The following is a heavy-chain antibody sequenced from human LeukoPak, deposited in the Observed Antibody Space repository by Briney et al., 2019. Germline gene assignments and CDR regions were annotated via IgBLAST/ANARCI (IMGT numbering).Heavy chain of an antibody. J-gene: IGHJ4*02. CDR1: GGSISSYY. CDR2: IYYSGST. V-gene: IGHV4-59*08. CDR3: ARLDDSSGYYSDY. D-gene: IGHD3-22*01. Sequence: PSETLSLTCTVSGGSISSYYWSWIRQPPGKGLEWIGYIYYSGSTNYNPSLKSRVTISVDTSKNQSSLKLSSVTAADTAVYYCARLDDSSGYYSDYWGQGTLVTVSS.